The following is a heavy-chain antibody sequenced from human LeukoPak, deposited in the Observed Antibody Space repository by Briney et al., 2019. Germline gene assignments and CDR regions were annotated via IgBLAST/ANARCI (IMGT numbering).Heavy chain of an antibody. D-gene: IGHD1-26*01. J-gene: IGHJ2*01. CDR3: ARRSIVGATVYWYFDL. CDR1: GGSISSGGYY. Sequence: PSETLSFTCTVSGGSISSGGYYWSWIRQHPGKGLEWIVYIYYSGSTYYNPSLKSRVTISVDTSKNQFSLKLTSVTAADTAVYYCARRSIVGATVYWYFDLWGRGTLVTVSS. V-gene: IGHV4-31*03. CDR2: IYYSGST.